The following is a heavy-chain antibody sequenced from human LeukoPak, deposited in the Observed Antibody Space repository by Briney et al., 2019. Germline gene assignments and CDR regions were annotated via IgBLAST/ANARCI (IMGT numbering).Heavy chain of an antibody. CDR2: INHSGST. V-gene: IGHV4-34*01. CDR3: ARVTAYGRYFDWSYYFDY. D-gene: IGHD3-9*01. J-gene: IGHJ4*02. Sequence: SETLSLTCAVYGGSFSGYYWSWIRQPPGKGLEWIGEINHSGSTNYNSSLKSRVTISVDTSKNQFSLKLSSVTAADTAVYYCARVTAYGRYFDWSYYFDYWGQGTLVSVSS. CDR1: GGSFSGYY.